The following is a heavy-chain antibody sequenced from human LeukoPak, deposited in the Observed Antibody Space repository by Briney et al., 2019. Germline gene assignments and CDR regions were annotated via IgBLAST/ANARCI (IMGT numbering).Heavy chain of an antibody. V-gene: IGHV1-8*01. CDR3: ARGRRWFDS. CDR2: MNPDSDNT. CDR1: GYTFTTYD. Sequence: ASVKVSCKASGYTFTTYDINWVRQATGQGLEWMAWMNPDSDNTGYAQKFQGRVTMTRNTSISTAYMELSSLRFEDTAVYYCARGRRWFDSWGQGTLVTVSS. J-gene: IGHJ5*01.